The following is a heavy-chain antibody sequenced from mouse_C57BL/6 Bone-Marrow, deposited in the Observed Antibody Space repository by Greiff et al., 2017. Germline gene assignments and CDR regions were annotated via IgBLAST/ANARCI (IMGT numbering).Heavy chain of an antibody. CDR1: GFSLTSYG. V-gene: IGHV2-2*01. Sequence: QVQLKESGPGLVQPSQSLSITCTVSGFSLTSYGVHWVRQSPGKGLEWLGVIWSGGSTDDNAAFISRLSISKDNSKSQVFFKMNSLQADDTAIYYCARNWDVYYRAWFAYWGQGTLVTVSA. D-gene: IGHD2-3*01. CDR2: IWSGGST. J-gene: IGHJ3*01. CDR3: ARNWDVYYRAWFAY.